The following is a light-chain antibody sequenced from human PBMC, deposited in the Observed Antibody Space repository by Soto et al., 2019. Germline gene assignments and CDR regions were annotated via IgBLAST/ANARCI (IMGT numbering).Light chain of an antibody. CDR3: QQSYSTPLT. CDR2: AAS. CDR1: QSISNF. Sequence: DIQMTQSPSSLSASVGDRVTITCRASQSISNFLNWYQQKPGKAPKLLIYAASSLQSGVPARFSCSESGTDFTLTISSLQPEDFATYYCQQSYSTPLTFGGGTKVEIK. J-gene: IGKJ4*01. V-gene: IGKV1-39*01.